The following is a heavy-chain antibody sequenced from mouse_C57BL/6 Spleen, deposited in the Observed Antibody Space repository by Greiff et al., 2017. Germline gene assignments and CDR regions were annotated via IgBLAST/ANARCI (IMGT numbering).Heavy chain of an antibody. CDR3: ARSIYYGSSYPDY. Sequence: VKLQQSGAELVKPGASVKISCKASGYAFSSYWMNWVKQRPGKGLEWIGQIYPGDGDTNYNGKFKGKATLTADKSSSTAYMQLSSLTSEDSAVYFCARSIYYGSSYPDYWGQGTTLTVSS. J-gene: IGHJ2*01. V-gene: IGHV1-80*01. CDR1: GYAFSSYW. CDR2: IYPGDGDT. D-gene: IGHD1-1*01.